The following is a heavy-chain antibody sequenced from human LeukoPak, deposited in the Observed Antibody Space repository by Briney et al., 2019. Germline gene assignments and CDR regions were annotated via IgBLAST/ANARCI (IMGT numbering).Heavy chain of an antibody. V-gene: IGHV1-2*02. CDR1: GYTFTGYY. CDR2: INPNSGGT. J-gene: IGHJ6*03. Sequence: ASVKVSCKASGYTFTGYYMHWVRQAPGQGLEWTGWINPNSGGTNYAQKFQGRVTMTRDTSISTAYMELSRLRSEDTAVYYCARGSGSYYYYYMDVWGKGTTVTISS. CDR3: ARGSGSYYYYYMDV. D-gene: IGHD1-26*01.